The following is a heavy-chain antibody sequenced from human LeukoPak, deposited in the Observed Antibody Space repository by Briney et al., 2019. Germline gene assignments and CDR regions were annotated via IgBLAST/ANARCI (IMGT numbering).Heavy chain of an antibody. CDR3: ARDWRRGGRSSRIVL. V-gene: IGHV4-4*07. J-gene: IGHJ4*02. Sequence: SETLSLTCTVSGGSISSYYWSWIRQPAGKGLEWIGRIYTSGSTNYNPSLKSRVTMSVDTSKNQFSLKLSSVTAADTAVYYCARDWRRGGRSSRIVLWGQGTLVTVSS. CDR1: GGSISSYY. CDR2: IYTSGST. D-gene: IGHD6-13*01.